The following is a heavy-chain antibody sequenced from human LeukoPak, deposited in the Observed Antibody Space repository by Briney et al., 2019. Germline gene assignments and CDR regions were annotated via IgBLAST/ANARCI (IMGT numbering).Heavy chain of an antibody. CDR1: GGSISGSAYY. Sequence: SETLSLTCTVSGGSISGSAYYWGWIRQPPGKGLEWIGSIYYTGSMYYNPSSGTTYYNPSLKSRVTISLDTSKNQFSLKLSSVTAADTAVYYCARDLLPHPYDWFDPWGQGTLVTVSS. D-gene: IGHD2-15*01. CDR2: IYYTGSMYYNPSSGTT. CDR3: ARDLLPHPYDWFDP. J-gene: IGHJ5*02. V-gene: IGHV4-39*07.